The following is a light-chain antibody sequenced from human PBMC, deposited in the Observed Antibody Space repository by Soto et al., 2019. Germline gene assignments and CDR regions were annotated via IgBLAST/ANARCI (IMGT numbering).Light chain of an antibody. CDR2: GSS. CDR1: QGLVYMDGNTY. J-gene: IGKJ4*01. CDR3: QQYASSPLLT. Sequence: DVIMTQSPLSLPVSLGQAASISCSSSQGLVYMDGNTYLNWFQQKPGQAPRLLILGSSNRATGIPDRFSGSGSGTDFTLSISRLEPEDFAVYYCQQYASSPLLTFGGGTKVDIK. V-gene: IGKV2-30*01.